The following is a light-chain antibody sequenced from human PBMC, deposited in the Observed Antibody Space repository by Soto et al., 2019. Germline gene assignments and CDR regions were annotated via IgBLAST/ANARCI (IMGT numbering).Light chain of an antibody. CDR2: AAS. Sequence: DIQMTQSPSSLSASVGDRVTITCRASQSISSYLNWYQQKPGKAPKLLIYAASSLQSGVPSRFSGSGPGTDFTLTISSLQPEDFATYYCQQSYSTPQLTFGGGTKVDI. J-gene: IGKJ4*01. V-gene: IGKV1-39*01. CDR3: QQSYSTPQLT. CDR1: QSISSY.